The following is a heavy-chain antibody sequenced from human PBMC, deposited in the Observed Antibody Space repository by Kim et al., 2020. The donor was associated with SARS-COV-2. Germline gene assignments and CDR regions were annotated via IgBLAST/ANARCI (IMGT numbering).Heavy chain of an antibody. CDR2: INPSGGST. D-gene: IGHD3-10*01. CDR1: GYTFTSYY. V-gene: IGHV1-46*01. CDR3: ARGCGWVGDYDAFDI. J-gene: IGHJ3*02. Sequence: ASVKVSCKASGYTFTSYYMHWVRQAPGQGLEWMGIINPSGGSTSYAQKFQGRVTMTRDTSTSTVYMELSSLRSEDTAVYYCARGCGWVGDYDAFDIWGQGTMVTVSS.